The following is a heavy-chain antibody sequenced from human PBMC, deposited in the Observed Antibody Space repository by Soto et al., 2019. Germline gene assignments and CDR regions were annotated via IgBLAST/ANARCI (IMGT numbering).Heavy chain of an antibody. V-gene: IGHV1-69*01. CDR1: GDTFSNYA. CDR2: IITMFSIR. Sequence: QVQLVQSGAEVKNPRSSVKVSCQASGDTFSNYAISWVRQAPGQGLEWMGGIITMFSIRNYAEKSLGRVTISADESARTAYMELSSLRPDDTAIYFFARWEYQYGIGGNSTQSYFDFWGQGTLVTVSS. D-gene: IGHD3-10*01. J-gene: IGHJ4*02. CDR3: ARWEYQYGIGGNSTQSYFDF.